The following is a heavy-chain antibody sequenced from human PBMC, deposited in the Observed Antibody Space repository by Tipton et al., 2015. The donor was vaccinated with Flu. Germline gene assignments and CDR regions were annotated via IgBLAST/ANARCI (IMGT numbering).Heavy chain of an antibody. J-gene: IGHJ4*02. CDR1: GLTLSAYA. CDR3: VRDGLDSSVYFDL. D-gene: IGHD6-19*01. CDR2: ISSHSSYI. V-gene: IGHV3-21*01. Sequence: SLRLSCAASGLTLSAYAMNWVRQAPGKGLEWVSSISSHSSYIHYADSVKGRFTISRDNAKNSLYLQMNSLSDEDTAVYYCVRDGLDSSVYFDLWGQGTLVTVSS.